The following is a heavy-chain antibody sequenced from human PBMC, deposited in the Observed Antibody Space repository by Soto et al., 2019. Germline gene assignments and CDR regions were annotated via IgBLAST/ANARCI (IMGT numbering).Heavy chain of an antibody. CDR1: GDYITSYN. V-gene: IGHV4-59*01. J-gene: IGHJ5*02. Sequence: SQTLSLTYTVSGDYITSYNWNWIRQPPGKALEWIGYVYSSGSTNYNPSLKSRVTISVDTSRNQFSLKVNSVTAADTAMYYCARRAVVAVTGSLDNWLDPWGQGILVTVSS. D-gene: IGHD2-21*01. CDR2: VYSSGST. CDR3: ARRAVVAVTGSLDNWLDP.